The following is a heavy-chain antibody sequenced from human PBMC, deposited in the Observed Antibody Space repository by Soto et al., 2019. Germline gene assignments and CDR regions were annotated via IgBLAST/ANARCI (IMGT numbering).Heavy chain of an antibody. CDR3: ARDRFEQRGKRGYSGYDYFDY. V-gene: IGHV1-18*01. CDR1: GYTFTSYG. D-gene: IGHD5-12*01. CDR2: ISAYNGNT. J-gene: IGHJ4*02. Sequence: ASVKVSCKASGYTFTSYGISWVRQAPGQGLEWMGWISAYNGNTNYAQKLQGRVTMTTDTSTSTAYMELRSLRSDDTAVYYCARDRFEQRGKRGYSGYDYFDYWGQGTLVTVSS.